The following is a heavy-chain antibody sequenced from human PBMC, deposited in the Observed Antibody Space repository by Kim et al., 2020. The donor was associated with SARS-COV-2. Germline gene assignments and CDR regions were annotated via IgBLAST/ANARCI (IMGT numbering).Heavy chain of an antibody. D-gene: IGHD2-15*01. CDR2: ISSNGGST. J-gene: IGHJ5*02. Sequence: GGSLRLSCAASGFTFSSYAMHWVRQAPGKGLEYVSAISSNGGSTYYANSVKGRFTISRDNSKNTLYLQMNSLRAEDMAVYYCARDGSSGCGWLDPCGQGT. CDR3: ARDGSSGCGWLDP. CDR1: GFTFSSYA. V-gene: IGHV3-64*01.